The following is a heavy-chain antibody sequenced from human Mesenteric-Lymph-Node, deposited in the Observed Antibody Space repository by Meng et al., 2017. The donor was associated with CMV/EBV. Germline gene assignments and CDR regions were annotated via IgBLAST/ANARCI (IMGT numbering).Heavy chain of an antibody. D-gene: IGHD2-15*01. CDR1: GFTFSSYA. Sequence: GESLKISCAASGFTFSSYAISWVRQAPGKGLEWVSILYSGGYITYYADSVKGRFTISRDNSKNTLYLQMNSLRAEDTAVYYCARARVVGGMDVWGQGTTVTVSS. V-gene: IGHV3-23*03. J-gene: IGHJ6*02. CDR3: ARARVVGGMDV. CDR2: LYSGGYIT.